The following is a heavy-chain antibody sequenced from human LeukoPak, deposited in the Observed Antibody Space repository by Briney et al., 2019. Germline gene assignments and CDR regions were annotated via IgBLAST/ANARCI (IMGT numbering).Heavy chain of an antibody. D-gene: IGHD3-10*01. Sequence: PSETLSLTCTVSGGSISSYYWSWIRQPPGKGLEWIGYIYYSGSTNHNPSLKSRVTISVDTSKNQFSLKLSSVTAADTAVYYCARAHPGGQFDYWGQGTLVTVSS. CDR2: IYYSGST. J-gene: IGHJ4*02. CDR1: GGSISSYY. CDR3: ARAHPGGQFDY. V-gene: IGHV4-59*01.